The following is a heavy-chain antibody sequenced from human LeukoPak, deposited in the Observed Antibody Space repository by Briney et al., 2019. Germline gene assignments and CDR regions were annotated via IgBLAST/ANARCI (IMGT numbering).Heavy chain of an antibody. J-gene: IGHJ4*02. Sequence: GSLRLSCAASGFPFSDYYMSWIRQAPGKGLEGVSYISSSGSTIYYADSVKGRFTISRDNAKNSLYLQMNSLRAEDTAVYYCARAPYGSGSYSDYWGQGTLVTVSS. CDR2: ISSSGSTI. V-gene: IGHV3-11*01. D-gene: IGHD3-10*01. CDR1: GFPFSDYY. CDR3: ARAPYGSGSYSDY.